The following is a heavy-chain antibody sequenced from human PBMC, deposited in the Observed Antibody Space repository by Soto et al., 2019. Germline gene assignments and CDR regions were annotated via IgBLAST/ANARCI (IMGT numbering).Heavy chain of an antibody. V-gene: IGHV3-30-3*01. J-gene: IGHJ4*02. CDR1: GFTFNTYA. CDR3: ARDFPIIQYDRDSSAYFDY. Sequence: GGSLRLSCAASGFTFNTYAMYWVRQAPGKGLEWVAVISYDGSNKYYTDSVKGRFTISRDNSKNTLYLQMSSLRAEDTAVYYCARDFPIIQYDRDSSAYFDYWGQGTLVTVSS. D-gene: IGHD3-22*01. CDR2: ISYDGSNK.